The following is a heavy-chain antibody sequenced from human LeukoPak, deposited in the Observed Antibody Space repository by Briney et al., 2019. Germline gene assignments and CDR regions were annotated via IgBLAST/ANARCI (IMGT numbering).Heavy chain of an antibody. Sequence: GGSLRLSCVASGFPFSSYWMTWVRQAPGKGLEWVANIKQDGSKKSYVDSVRGRFTISRDNAKNPLYLQMNSLRAEDTAIYYCTRVGYIDEGIDYWGQGTLVTVSS. CDR3: TRVGYIDEGIDY. CDR2: IKQDGSKK. D-gene: IGHD5-24*01. V-gene: IGHV3-7*04. CDR1: GFPFSSYW. J-gene: IGHJ4*02.